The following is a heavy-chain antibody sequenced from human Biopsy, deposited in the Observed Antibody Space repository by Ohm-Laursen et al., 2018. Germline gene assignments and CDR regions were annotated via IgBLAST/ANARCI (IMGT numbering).Heavy chain of an antibody. Sequence: GSSVKVSCKASGYTFTGYHVHWVRQAPGQGLEWMGWINAKTGDTNYAQKFQGRVTMTGDTSISTAYVDLSSLRSDDTAVYYCTRGGYYYDSLAYYYWFDPWGQETLVTVSS. D-gene: IGHD3-22*01. V-gene: IGHV1-2*02. J-gene: IGHJ5*02. CDR2: INAKTGDT. CDR1: GYTFTGYH. CDR3: TRGGYYYDSLAYYYWFDP.